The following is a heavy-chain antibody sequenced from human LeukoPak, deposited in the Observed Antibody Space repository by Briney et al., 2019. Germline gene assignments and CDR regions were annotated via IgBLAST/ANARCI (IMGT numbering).Heavy chain of an antibody. Sequence: SETLSLTCAVSDGSISTYYWTWIRQSPGKGLEWIGFIHHTGTTSYNPSLKSRLTISVDTSKDLFSLSLDSVTAADTAIYFCARARRSNGAAAGTGYIDSWGQGTLVTVSS. D-gene: IGHD6-13*01. CDR2: IHHTGTT. CDR1: DGSISTYY. J-gene: IGHJ4*02. CDR3: ARARRSNGAAAGTGYIDS. V-gene: IGHV4-59*01.